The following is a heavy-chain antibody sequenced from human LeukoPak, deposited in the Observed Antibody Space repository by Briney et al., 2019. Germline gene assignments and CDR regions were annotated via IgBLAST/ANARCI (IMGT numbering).Heavy chain of an antibody. CDR3: ARDRNYGSGSSTTRSPLYYFDY. D-gene: IGHD3-10*01. V-gene: IGHV1-46*01. Sequence: GASVKVSCKASGYTFTSYYMHWVRQAPGQGLEWMGIINPSGGSTSYAQKFQGRVTMTRDTSTSTVYMELSSLRSEDTAVYYCARDRNYGSGSSTTRSPLYYFDYWGQGTLVTVSS. J-gene: IGHJ4*02. CDR2: INPSGGST. CDR1: GYTFTSYY.